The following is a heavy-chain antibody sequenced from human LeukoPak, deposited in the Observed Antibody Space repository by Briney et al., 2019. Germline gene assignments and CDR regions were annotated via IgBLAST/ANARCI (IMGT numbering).Heavy chain of an antibody. CDR2: IIPIFGTA. CDR1: GGTFSNYA. D-gene: IGHD3-22*01. V-gene: IGHV1-69*05. CDR3: AREPVAYYYDSSGYEGHY. Sequence: SVKVSCKASGGTFSNYAISWVRQAPGQGLEWMGGIIPIFGTANYAQKFQGRVTITTDESTSTAYMELSSLRSEDTAVYYCAREPVAYYYDSSGYEGHYWGQGTLVTVSS. J-gene: IGHJ4*02.